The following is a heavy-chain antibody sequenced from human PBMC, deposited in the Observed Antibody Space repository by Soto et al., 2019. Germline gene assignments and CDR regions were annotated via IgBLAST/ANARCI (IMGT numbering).Heavy chain of an antibody. CDR1: GFTFSSYW. CDR3: ARDRYCSSTSCKLYYYYGMDV. D-gene: IGHD2-2*01. CDR2: IKQDGSEK. Sequence: ASLRLSCAASGFTFSSYWMSGVRQAAGKGLEWVANIKQDGSEKYYVDSVKGRFTISRDNAKNSLYLQMNSLRAEDTAVYYCARDRYCSSTSCKLYYYYGMDVWGQGTTVTVSS. V-gene: IGHV3-7*01. J-gene: IGHJ6*02.